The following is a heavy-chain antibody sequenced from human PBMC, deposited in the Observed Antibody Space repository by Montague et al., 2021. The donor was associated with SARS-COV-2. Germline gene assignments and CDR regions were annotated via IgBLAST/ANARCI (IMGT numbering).Heavy chain of an antibody. CDR1: HGSISSSLSY. J-gene: IGHJ3*02. CDR3: ARQGYTQSLLDGAFDI. Sequence: SETLSLTCTVSHGSISSSLSYWGWIRQPPGKGLEWNGSIYRSGYSFYSPSLKSRITMSVDASKNQFSLNLASVTATDTAVYYCARQGYTQSLLDGAFDIWGQGTMVTVSS. CDR2: IYRSGYS. V-gene: IGHV4-39*01. D-gene: IGHD5-12*01.